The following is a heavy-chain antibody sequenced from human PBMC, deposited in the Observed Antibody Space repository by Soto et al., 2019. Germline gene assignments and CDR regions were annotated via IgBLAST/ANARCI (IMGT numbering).Heavy chain of an antibody. CDR3: ARDRDGYNFFDY. V-gene: IGHV4-59*01. CDR1: GGSINAYY. CDR2: IYYSGST. J-gene: IGHJ4*02. Sequence: QVQLQESGPGLVKPSETLSLTCTVSGGSINAYYWNWIRQPPGKGLEWIGYIYYSGSTNYNPSLTSRFTLSIDTSKNQFSLKVSSVTAADTAVYYCARDRDGYNFFDYWGQGTLVTVSS. D-gene: IGHD5-12*01.